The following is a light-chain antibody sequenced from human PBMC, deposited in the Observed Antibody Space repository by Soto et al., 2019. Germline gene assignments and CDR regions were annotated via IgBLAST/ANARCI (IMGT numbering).Light chain of an antibody. Sequence: QSALTQPASVSGSHGQSITISCTGTSSDVGGHKYVSWYQQHPGKAPKLMIYEVSNRPSGVSNRFSGSKSDNTASLTISGLQAEDEADYYCSSYTSSNTLLFGGGTKLTVL. J-gene: IGLJ3*02. CDR3: SSYTSSNTLL. CDR1: SSDVGGHKY. CDR2: EVS. V-gene: IGLV2-14*01.